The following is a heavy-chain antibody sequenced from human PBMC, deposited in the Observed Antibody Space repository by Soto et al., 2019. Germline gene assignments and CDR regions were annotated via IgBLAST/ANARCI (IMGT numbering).Heavy chain of an antibody. CDR1: GFTFDNYA. CDR3: AKDPMPYDVWIGFYFDL. D-gene: IGHD3-3*01. Sequence: EVQLLESGGGLVKPGGSLRLSCAASGFTFDNYAMSWVRQAPGQGLEWVSAISGSDINTYYADSVKGRFTISRDTSKNTLYLQMNGLRAEDTAVYYCAKDPMPYDVWIGFYFDLWGRGTLVTVSS. CDR2: ISGSDINT. V-gene: IGHV3-23*01. J-gene: IGHJ2*01.